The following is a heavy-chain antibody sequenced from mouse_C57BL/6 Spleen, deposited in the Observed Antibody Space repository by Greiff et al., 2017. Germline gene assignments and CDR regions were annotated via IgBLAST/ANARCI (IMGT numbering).Heavy chain of an antibody. CDR1: GFTFSSYA. Sequence: EVKVVESGEGLVKPGGSLKLSCAASGFTFSSYAMSWVRQTPEKRLEWVAYISSGGDYIYYADTVKGRFTISRDNARNTLYLQMSSLKSEDTAMYYCTREGYYYGSSYPYYYAMDYWGQGTSVTVSS. D-gene: IGHD1-1*01. V-gene: IGHV5-9-1*02. CDR2: ISSGGDYI. CDR3: TREGYYYGSSYPYYYAMDY. J-gene: IGHJ4*01.